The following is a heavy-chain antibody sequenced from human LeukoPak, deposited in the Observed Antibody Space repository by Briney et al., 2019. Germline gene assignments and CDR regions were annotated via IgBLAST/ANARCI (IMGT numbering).Heavy chain of an antibody. D-gene: IGHD2-2*01. V-gene: IGHV1-2*02. CDR1: GYTFTGYY. Sequence: GASVKVSCKASGYTFTGYYMHWVRQPPGQGLEWMGWINPNSGGTNYAQKFQGRVTMTRDTSISTAYMELSRLRSDDTAVYYCARDAPYCSSTSCFRGPIAYWGQGTLVTVSS. CDR2: INPNSGGT. J-gene: IGHJ4*02. CDR3: ARDAPYCSSTSCFRGPIAY.